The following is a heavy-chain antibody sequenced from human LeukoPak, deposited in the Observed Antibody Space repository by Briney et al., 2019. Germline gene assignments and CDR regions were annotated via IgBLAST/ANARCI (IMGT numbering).Heavy chain of an antibody. CDR2: ISYDGSNK. Sequence: GRSLRLSCAASGFTFSSYGMHWVRQAPGKGLEWVAVISYDGSNKYCADSVKGRFTISRDNSKNTLYLQMNSLRAEGTAVYYCAKQSGADRGHLDFWGQGTLVTVSS. J-gene: IGHJ4*02. V-gene: IGHV3-30*18. CDR1: GFTFSSYG. D-gene: IGHD4/OR15-4a*01. CDR3: AKQSGADRGHLDF.